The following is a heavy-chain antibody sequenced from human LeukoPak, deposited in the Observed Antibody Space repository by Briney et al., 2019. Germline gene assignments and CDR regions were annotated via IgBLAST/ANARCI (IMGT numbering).Heavy chain of an antibody. D-gene: IGHD6-19*01. CDR2: IRYDGSNK. Sequence: GGSLRLSCAASGFTFSSYGMHWVRQAPGKGLEWVAFIRYDGSNKYYADSVKGRFTISRDNSKNTLYLQMNSLRAEDTAVYYCARSGQQWLVHALDYWGQGTLVTVSS. CDR1: GFTFSSYG. CDR3: ARSGQQWLVHALDY. V-gene: IGHV3-30*02. J-gene: IGHJ4*02.